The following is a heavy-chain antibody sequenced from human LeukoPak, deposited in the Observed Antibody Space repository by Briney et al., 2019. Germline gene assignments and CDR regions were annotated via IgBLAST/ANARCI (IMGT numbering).Heavy chain of an antibody. CDR1: GGSISSGSYY. Sequence: PSQTLSLTCTVSGGSISSGSYYWSWIRQPAGKGLEWIGRIYTSGSTNYNPSLKSRVTISVDTSKNQFSLKLSSVTAADTAVYYCARSTGRGRSSSDAFDIWGQGTMVTVSS. CDR3: ARSTGRGRSSSDAFDI. CDR2: IYTSGST. V-gene: IGHV4-61*02. J-gene: IGHJ3*02. D-gene: IGHD1-1*01.